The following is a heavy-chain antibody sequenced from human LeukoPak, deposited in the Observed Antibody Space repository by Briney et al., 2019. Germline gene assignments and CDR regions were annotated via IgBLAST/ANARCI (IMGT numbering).Heavy chain of an antibody. CDR2: ISYDGSNK. D-gene: IGHD4-17*01. CDR1: GFTFNNYG. V-gene: IGHV3-30*18. Sequence: GGSLRLSCAASGFTFNNYGMHWVRQAPGKGLEWVAVISYDGSNKYYADSVKGRFTISRDNSKNTLYLQMNSLRAEDTAVYYCAKAYAGAAFDIWGQETMVTVSS. CDR3: AKAYAGAAFDI. J-gene: IGHJ3*02.